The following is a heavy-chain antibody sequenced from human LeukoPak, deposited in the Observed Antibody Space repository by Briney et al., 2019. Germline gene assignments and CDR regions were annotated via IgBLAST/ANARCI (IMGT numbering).Heavy chain of an antibody. CDR2: IKKDGSEE. Sequence: GGSLRLSCAASGFTLNSYLMSWVRQAPGRGLEWVANIKKDGSEENYLDSVKGRFTVSRDNAKNSLYLQMNSLRGEDTAVYYCARSNPNRDALDLWGQGTMVTISS. J-gene: IGHJ3*01. CDR1: GFTLNSYL. D-gene: IGHD1-14*01. CDR3: ARSNPNRDALDL. V-gene: IGHV3-7*01.